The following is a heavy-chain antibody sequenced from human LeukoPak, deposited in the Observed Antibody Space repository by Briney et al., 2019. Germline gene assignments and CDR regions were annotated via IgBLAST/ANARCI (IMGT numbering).Heavy chain of an antibody. CDR2: FDPEDGET. Sequence: GGPVKGSRKVFGDTPPELFMHLVRQAPGKRGEWVGGFDPEDGETIYAQKFQGRVTMTEDTSTDTAYMELSSLRSEDTAVYYCATDPHYYDSSGYYQAYWGQGTLVTVSS. CDR1: GDTPPELF. D-gene: IGHD3-22*01. CDR3: ATDPHYYDSSGYYQAY. J-gene: IGHJ4*02. V-gene: IGHV1-24*01.